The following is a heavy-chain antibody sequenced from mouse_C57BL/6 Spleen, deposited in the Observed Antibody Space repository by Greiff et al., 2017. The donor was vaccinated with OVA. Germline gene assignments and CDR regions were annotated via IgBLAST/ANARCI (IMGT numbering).Heavy chain of an antibody. V-gene: IGHV1-82*01. Sequence: QVHVKQSGPELVKPGASVKISCKASGYAFSSSWMNWVKQRPGKGLEWIGRIYPGDGDTNYNGKFKGKATLTADKSSSTAYMQLSSLTSEDSAVYFCAPQTAHASYYAMDYWGQGTSVTVSS. D-gene: IGHD3-2*02. CDR1: GYAFSSSW. CDR3: APQTAHASYYAMDY. J-gene: IGHJ4*01. CDR2: IYPGDGDT.